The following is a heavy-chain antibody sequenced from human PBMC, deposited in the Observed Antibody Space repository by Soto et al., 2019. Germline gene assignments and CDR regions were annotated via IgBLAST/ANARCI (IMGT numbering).Heavy chain of an antibody. CDR1: GGPIIGYY. J-gene: IGHJ4*02. Sequence: PSETLSLTCTVSGGPIIGYYWSWVRQPPGKGLEWIGYIHYSGSTKYNPPLKSRVTMSVDTSKNQFSLSLISLTAADTAVYYCARYTDTYYSYWGQGTPVTVSS. V-gene: IGHV4-59*01. CDR3: ARYTDTYYSY. D-gene: IGHD1-26*01. CDR2: IHYSGST.